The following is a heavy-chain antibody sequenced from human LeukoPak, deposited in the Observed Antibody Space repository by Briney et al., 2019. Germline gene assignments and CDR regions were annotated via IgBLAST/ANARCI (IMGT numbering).Heavy chain of an antibody. CDR1: GFTFSSYS. CDR3: ARDRQSLLYDY. CDR2: ISSSSSYI. D-gene: IGHD3-10*01. Sequence: GGSLRLSCAASGFTFSSYSMNWVRQAPGKGLEWVSSISSSSSYIYYADSVKGRFTISRDNAKNSPYLQMNSLRAEDTAVYYCARDRQSLLYDYWGQGTLVTVSS. J-gene: IGHJ4*02. V-gene: IGHV3-21*01.